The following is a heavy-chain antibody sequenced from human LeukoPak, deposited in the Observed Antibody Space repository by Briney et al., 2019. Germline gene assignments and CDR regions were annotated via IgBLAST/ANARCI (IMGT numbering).Heavy chain of an antibody. D-gene: IGHD3-9*01. Sequence: GSLRLSCGASGFTFSSYAMSWVRQAPGKGLEWVSAISGSGGSTYYADSVKGRFTISRDNSKNTLYLQMNSLRAEDTAVYYCAKDMPYFDWLKDDAFDIWGQGTMVTVSS. CDR2: ISGSGGST. CDR1: GFTFSSYA. CDR3: AKDMPYFDWLKDDAFDI. J-gene: IGHJ3*02. V-gene: IGHV3-23*01.